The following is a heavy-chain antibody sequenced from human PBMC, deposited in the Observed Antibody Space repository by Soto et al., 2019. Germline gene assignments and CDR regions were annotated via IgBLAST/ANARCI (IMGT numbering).Heavy chain of an antibody. CDR1: GFSLSTSGVG. CDR3: ASFIAALFDY. J-gene: IGHJ4*02. Sequence: QITLKESGPTLVKPTQTLTLTCSFSGFSLSTSGVGVGWIRHPPGKALERLALIYWDDDKRYSPSLKSSLTITKDTTKNQVVLTMTNMEPGDTATSYCASFIAALFDYSGQGTLVTVSS. D-gene: IGHD6-13*01. CDR2: IYWDDDK. V-gene: IGHV2-5*02.